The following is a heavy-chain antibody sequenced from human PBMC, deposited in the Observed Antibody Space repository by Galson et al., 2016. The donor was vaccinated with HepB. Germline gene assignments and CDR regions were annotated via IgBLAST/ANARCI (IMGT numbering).Heavy chain of an antibody. CDR3: ARIGHGVSGGNGFDP. Sequence: SLRLSCAASGITIIGYNMNWVRQAPGKGLEWVAHIAHSGGTAYNTDSVRGRFTISRDDSKNSVYLQMSSLEREDTAVYYCARIGHGVSGGNGFDPWGQGTLVTVSS. CDR1: GITIIGYN. CDR2: IAHSGGTA. J-gene: IGHJ5*02. V-gene: IGHV3-30*04. D-gene: IGHD2-15*01.